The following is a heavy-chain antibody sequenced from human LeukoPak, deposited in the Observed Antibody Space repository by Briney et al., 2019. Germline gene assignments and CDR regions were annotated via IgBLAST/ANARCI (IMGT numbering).Heavy chain of an antibody. CDR1: GDSLSPYY. J-gene: IGHJ4*02. CDR2: IYFTGST. Sequence: PSETLSLTCTVSGDSLSPYYWSWIRQTPGKGLEWIGYIYFTGSTIYNPSLKSRVTISVDTSKNQFSLKLSSVTAADTAVYYCARRGFNSGYVGELDYWGQGTLVTVSS. CDR3: ARRGFNSGYVGELDY. D-gene: IGHD5-18*01. V-gene: IGHV4-59*01.